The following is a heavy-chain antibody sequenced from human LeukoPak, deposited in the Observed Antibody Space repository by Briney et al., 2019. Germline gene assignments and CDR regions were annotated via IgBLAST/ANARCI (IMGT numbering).Heavy chain of an antibody. V-gene: IGHV3-7*01. J-gene: IGHJ6*02. D-gene: IGHD3-9*01. CDR3: AREDRGWLFRSHYYGMDV. CDR2: IDPTGGTI. Sequence: PGGSLRLSCAASGFGFSSSWMSWVRQTPGKGLEWVADIDPTGGTIVYVDSVKGRFTISRDNAKSSVYLQMNSLRAEDTAVYYCAREDRGWLFRSHYYGMDVWGQGTTVTVSS. CDR1: GFGFSSSW.